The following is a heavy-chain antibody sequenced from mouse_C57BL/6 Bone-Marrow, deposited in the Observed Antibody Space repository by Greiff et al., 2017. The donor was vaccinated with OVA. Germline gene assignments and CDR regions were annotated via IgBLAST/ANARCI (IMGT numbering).Heavy chain of an antibody. CDR3: AKPSTMVTPFAY. J-gene: IGHJ3*01. CDR2: IWGDGST. CDR1: GFSLTSYG. D-gene: IGHD2-1*01. Sequence: VKLQESGPGLVAPSQSLSITCTVSGFSLTSYGVNWVRQPPGKGLAWLGVIWGDGSTNYHSALISRLSISQDNSKSQVFLKLNSLQTDDTATYYCAKPSTMVTPFAYWGQGTLVTVSA. V-gene: IGHV2-3*01.